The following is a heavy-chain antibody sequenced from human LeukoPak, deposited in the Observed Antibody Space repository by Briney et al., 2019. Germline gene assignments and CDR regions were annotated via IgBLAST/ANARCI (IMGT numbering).Heavy chain of an antibody. V-gene: IGHV3-7*02. CDR3: ASHYGDYSFFDY. CDR1: GFTFSSYW. D-gene: IGHD4-17*01. Sequence: GGTLRLSCAAYGFTFSSYWMSWVRQAPGKGLEWVANIKQDGSEKYYVDSVKGRFTISRDNAKNSLYLQMNSLRAEDTAVYYCASHYGDYSFFDYWGQGTLVTVSS. J-gene: IGHJ4*02. CDR2: IKQDGSEK.